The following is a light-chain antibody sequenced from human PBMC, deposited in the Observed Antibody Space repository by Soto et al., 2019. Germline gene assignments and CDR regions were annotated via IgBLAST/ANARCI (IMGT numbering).Light chain of an antibody. CDR3: QQSYNAPIT. Sequence: DVPLTQSPSVLSASVGDTVTITCRASQALSNYLAWYQQKPGKAPDLLIYSASMLESGVPSRFSGSGSGTDFTLTISSLQPEDFATYYCQQSYNAPITFGQGTRLEIK. V-gene: IGKV1-39*01. J-gene: IGKJ5*01. CDR1: QALSNY. CDR2: SAS.